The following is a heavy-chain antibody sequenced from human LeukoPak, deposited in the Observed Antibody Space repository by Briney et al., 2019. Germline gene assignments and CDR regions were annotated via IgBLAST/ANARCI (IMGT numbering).Heavy chain of an antibody. CDR2: MNPNSGNT. CDR3: ARLPEPFDY. J-gene: IGHJ4*02. V-gene: IGHV1-8*01. CDR1: GYTFTSYD. Sequence: ASVKVSCKASGYTFTSYDINWVRQAPGQGLEWMGWMNPNSGNTGYAQKFQGRVTVTRNTSISTAYMEMSSLRSEDTAVYYCARLPEPFDYWGQGTLVTVSS. D-gene: IGHD1-14*01.